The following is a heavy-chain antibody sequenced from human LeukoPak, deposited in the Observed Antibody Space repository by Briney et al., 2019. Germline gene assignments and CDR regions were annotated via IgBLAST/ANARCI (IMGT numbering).Heavy chain of an antibody. CDR1: GFTFSSYW. Sequence: GGSLRLSCAASGFTFSSYWMSWVRQAPGKGLEWVANIKQDGSEKYYVDSVKGRFTISRDNAKNSLYLQMNSLRAEDTAVYYCARDWEDIVVVPAAIGVWGQGTMVTVSS. J-gene: IGHJ3*01. V-gene: IGHV3-7*01. CDR2: IKQDGSEK. D-gene: IGHD2-2*02. CDR3: ARDWEDIVVVPAAIGV.